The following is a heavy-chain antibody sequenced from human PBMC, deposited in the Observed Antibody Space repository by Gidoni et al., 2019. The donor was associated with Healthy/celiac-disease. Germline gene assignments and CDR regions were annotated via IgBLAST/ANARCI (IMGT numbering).Heavy chain of an antibody. V-gene: IGHV1-46*03. CDR2: INPSGGST. CDR1: GYTFTSYY. CDR3: ARGPYYYDSSGYTTFDY. D-gene: IGHD3-22*01. J-gene: IGHJ4*02. Sequence: QVQLVQSGAEVKKPGASVKVSCKASGYTFTSYYMHWVRQAPGQGLEWMGIINPSGGSTSYAQKFQGRVTMTRDTSTSTVYMELSSLRSEDTAVYYCARGPYYYDSSGYTTFDYWGQGTLVTVSS.